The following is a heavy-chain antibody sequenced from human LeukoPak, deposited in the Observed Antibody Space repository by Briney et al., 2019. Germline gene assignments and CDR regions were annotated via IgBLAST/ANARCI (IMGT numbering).Heavy chain of an antibody. CDR1: GASFSTNY. Sequence: PSETLSLTCAVYGASFSTNYWIWIRQPPGKGLEWIGEINHSGTITYKPSLKRRLTISAETSKNHFSLKLSSVTAADTAVYYCARYCGSENYWGQGTLVTVSS. CDR3: ARYCGSENY. V-gene: IGHV4-34*01. J-gene: IGHJ4*02. D-gene: IGHD3-10*01. CDR2: INHSGTI.